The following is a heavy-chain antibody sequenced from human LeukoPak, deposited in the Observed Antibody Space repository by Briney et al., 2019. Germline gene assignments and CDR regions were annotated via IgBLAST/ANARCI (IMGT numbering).Heavy chain of an antibody. CDR1: GFTFSSYA. V-gene: IGHV3-23*01. Sequence: GGSLRLSCAASGFTFSSYAMSWVRQAPGKGLEWVSGISGSGGSTYYADSVKGRFTISRDNSRNTLYLQMNSLRAEDTAVYYCAKDMCVSERWEPLNSFDYWGQGTLVTVSS. CDR3: AKDMCVSERWEPLNSFDY. CDR2: ISGSGGST. D-gene: IGHD1-26*01. J-gene: IGHJ4*02.